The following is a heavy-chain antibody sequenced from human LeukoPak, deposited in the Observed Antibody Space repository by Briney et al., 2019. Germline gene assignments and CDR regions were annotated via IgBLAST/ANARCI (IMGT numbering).Heavy chain of an antibody. Sequence: GSLRLSCAASGFTFSSYGMHWVRQAPGKGLEWVAVISYDGSNKYYADSVKGRFTISRDNSKNTLYLQMNSLRAEDTAVYYCARDKGVAAAGTGDYWGQGTLVTVSS. V-gene: IGHV3-30*19. CDR3: ARDKGVAAAGTGDY. J-gene: IGHJ4*02. CDR1: GFTFSSYG. D-gene: IGHD6-13*01. CDR2: ISYDGSNK.